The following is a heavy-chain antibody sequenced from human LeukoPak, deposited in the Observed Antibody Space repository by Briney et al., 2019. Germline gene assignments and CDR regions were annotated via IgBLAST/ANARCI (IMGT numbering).Heavy chain of an antibody. J-gene: IGHJ3*02. D-gene: IGHD3-22*01. V-gene: IGHV3-23*01. CDR1: GFTFSSYA. CDR2: ISGSGGST. CDR3: AKDYYDDSSGSGYAFDI. Sequence: GGSLRLSCAASGFTFSSYAMSSVRQAPGKGLEWVSAISGSGGSTYYADSVKGRFTISRDNSKNTLYLQMNSLRAEDTAVYYCAKDYYDDSSGSGYAFDIWGQGTMVTVSS.